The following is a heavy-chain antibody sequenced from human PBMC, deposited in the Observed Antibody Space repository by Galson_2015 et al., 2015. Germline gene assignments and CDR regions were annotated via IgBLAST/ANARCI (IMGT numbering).Heavy chain of an antibody. D-gene: IGHD2-15*01. CDR1: GFTFSSYS. Sequence: SLRLSCAASGFTFSSYSMNWVHQAPGKGLEWVSYISSSSSTIYYADSVKGRFTISRDNAKNSLYLQMNSLRDEDTAVYYCAGTGYCSGGSCYRPVLSFLFRGQGTLVTVSS. CDR2: ISSSSSTI. V-gene: IGHV3-48*02. J-gene: IGHJ4*02. CDR3: AGTGYCSGGSCYRPVLSFLF.